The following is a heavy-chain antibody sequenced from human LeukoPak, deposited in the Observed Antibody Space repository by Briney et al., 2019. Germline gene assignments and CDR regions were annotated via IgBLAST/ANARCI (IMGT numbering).Heavy chain of an antibody. D-gene: IGHD6-19*01. CDR1: GGSISSYY. Sequence: TSETLSLTCTVSGGSISSYYWSWIRQPPGKGLEWIGYIYYSGSTNYNPSLKSRVTISVDTSKNQFSLKLSSVTAADTAVYYCARAGGWMDENWFDPWGQGTLVTVSS. CDR3: ARAGGWMDENWFDP. V-gene: IGHV4-59*01. J-gene: IGHJ5*02. CDR2: IYYSGST.